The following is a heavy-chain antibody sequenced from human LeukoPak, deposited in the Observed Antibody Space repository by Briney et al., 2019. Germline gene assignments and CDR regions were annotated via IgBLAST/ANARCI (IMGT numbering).Heavy chain of an antibody. CDR2: IRYDGSNK. CDR1: GFSFSRYD. J-gene: IGHJ4*02. D-gene: IGHD3-3*01. V-gene: IGHV3-30*02. CDR3: AKDRQTITIFGVVNTPRANFDY. Sequence: GGSLRLSCAASGFSFSRYDIHCVRQAPGKGQEWVAFIRYDGSNKNYADSVKGRFTISRDNFMSTVYLQMNSLRAEDTAVYYCAKDRQTITIFGVVNTPRANFDYWGQGTLVTVSS.